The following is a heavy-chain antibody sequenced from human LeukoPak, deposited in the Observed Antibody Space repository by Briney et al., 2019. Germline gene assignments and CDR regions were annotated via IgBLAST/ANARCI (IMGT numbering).Heavy chain of an antibody. CDR2: ISGSGGRT. D-gene: IGHD7-27*01. CDR3: AKEGVTGEYFDY. J-gene: IGHJ4*02. V-gene: IGHV3-23*01. CDR1: GFTFSSYA. Sequence: GGSLRLSCAASGFTFSSYAMTWVRQAPGKGLEWVSAISGSGGRTYYVDSVKGRFTISRDNSKNTLYLQMNSLRAEDTAVYYCAKEGVTGEYFDYWGQGTLVTVSS.